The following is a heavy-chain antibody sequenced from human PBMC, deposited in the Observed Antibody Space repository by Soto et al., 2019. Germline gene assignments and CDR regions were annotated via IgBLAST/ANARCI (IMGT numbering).Heavy chain of an antibody. D-gene: IGHD2-21*02. CDR3: ARLIVVVTAITYYYYGMDV. J-gene: IGHJ6*02. Sequence: SETLSLTCAVSGGSISSSNWWSWVRQPPGKGLEWIGEIYHSGSTNYNPSLKSRVTISVDKSKNQFSLKLSSVTAADTAVYYCARLIVVVTAITYYYYGMDVWGQGTTVTVSS. V-gene: IGHV4-4*02. CDR2: IYHSGST. CDR1: GGSISSSNW.